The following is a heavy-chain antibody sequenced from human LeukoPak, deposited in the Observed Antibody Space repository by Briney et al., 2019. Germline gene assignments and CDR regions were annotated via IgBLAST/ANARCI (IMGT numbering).Heavy chain of an antibody. Sequence: GGSLRLSCAASGFTFDDYGMSWVRQAPGKGLEWVSGINWNGGSTGYADSVKGRFTISRDNAKNSLYLQMNSLRAEDTALYHCARSYGSGSHPYYFDYWGQGTLVTVSS. CDR1: GFTFDDYG. V-gene: IGHV3-20*01. J-gene: IGHJ4*02. D-gene: IGHD3-10*01. CDR3: ARSYGSGSHPYYFDY. CDR2: INWNGGST.